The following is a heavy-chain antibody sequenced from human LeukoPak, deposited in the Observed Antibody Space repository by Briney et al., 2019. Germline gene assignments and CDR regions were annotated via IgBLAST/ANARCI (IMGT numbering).Heavy chain of an antibody. V-gene: IGHV3-33*01. Sequence: GRSLRLSCAASGFTFSSYGMHWVRQAPGKGLEWVAVIWYDGSNKYYADSVKGRFTIPRDNSKNTLYLQMNSLRAEDTAVYYCASKVATTAFDIWGQGTMVTVSS. CDR2: IWYDGSNK. J-gene: IGHJ3*02. D-gene: IGHD5-12*01. CDR1: GFTFSSYG. CDR3: ASKVATTAFDI.